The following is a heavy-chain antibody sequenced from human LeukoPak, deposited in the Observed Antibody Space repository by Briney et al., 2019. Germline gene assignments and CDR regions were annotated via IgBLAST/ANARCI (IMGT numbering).Heavy chain of an antibody. CDR1: GFTFCSYA. CDR2: ISGSGGST. Sequence: GGSLRLSCAASGFTFCSYAMSWVRQAPGKGLEWVSTISGSGGSTYYADSVKGRFTISRDNSKNTLYLQMNSLRAEDTAVYYCAKDRSFVVVPAAIPFDYWDQGTLVTVSS. J-gene: IGHJ4*02. CDR3: AKDRSFVVVPAAIPFDY. D-gene: IGHD2-2*01. V-gene: IGHV3-23*01.